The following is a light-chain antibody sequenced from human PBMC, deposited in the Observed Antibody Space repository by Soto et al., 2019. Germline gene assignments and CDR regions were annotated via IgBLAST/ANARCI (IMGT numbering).Light chain of an antibody. CDR3: NSYSVSGTLYV. J-gene: IGLJ1*01. CDR1: STDIGDYNY. V-gene: IGLV2-14*01. CDR2: DVS. Sequence: QSALTQPASVSGSPGQSITISCTGTSTDIGDYNYVSWYQHHPGKAPKLILYDVSNRPSGVSNRFSRSKSGNTASLTISGLQPEHEANYYCNSYSVSGTLYVFCTGTKVT.